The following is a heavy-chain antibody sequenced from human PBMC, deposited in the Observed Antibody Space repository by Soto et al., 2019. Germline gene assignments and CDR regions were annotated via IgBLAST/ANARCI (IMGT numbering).Heavy chain of an antibody. CDR2: ISPMVGIA. CDR3: ARLASGSYDY. D-gene: IGHD1-26*01. Sequence: QVQLVQSGAGVKKPGSSVRVSCKASGGTFSTYIISWVRQAPGQGLEWMGRISPMVGIAIYAQKFQGRIASTADKSTSIAYLEVTSLRNEDTAVYYCARLASGSYDYWGQGTLITVSS. V-gene: IGHV1-69*02. J-gene: IGHJ4*02. CDR1: GGTFSTYI.